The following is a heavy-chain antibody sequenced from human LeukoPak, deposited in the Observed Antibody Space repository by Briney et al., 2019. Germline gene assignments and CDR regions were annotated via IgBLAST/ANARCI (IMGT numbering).Heavy chain of an antibody. Sequence: GESLKTSCKGSGYSFTNYWIGWVRQMPGKGLEWMGIIYPGDSDTRYSPSFQGQVTISADKSNTTAYLQWSSLKASDTAMYYCSRRKYCTSTICYQDAFDIWGQGTMVTVSS. CDR1: GYSFTNYW. D-gene: IGHD2-2*01. CDR2: IYPGDSDT. CDR3: SRRKYCTSTICYQDAFDI. V-gene: IGHV5-51*01. J-gene: IGHJ3*02.